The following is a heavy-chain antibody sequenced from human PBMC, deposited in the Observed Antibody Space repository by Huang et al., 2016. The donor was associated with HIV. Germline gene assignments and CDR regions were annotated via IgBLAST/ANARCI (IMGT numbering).Heavy chain of an antibody. CDR1: GFTFNSYA. V-gene: IGHV3-30*04. Sequence: QVHLVESGGGVVQPGRSLRLSCAASGFTFNSYAMHWVRQAPGKGREWLAVISDDGSEKYYEDSVKGRFTISRDNSKNTLYLQMNSLRAEDTAVYYCARDSYYYDSSGFLRLDAFDIWGQGTMVTVSS. CDR3: ARDSYYYDSSGFLRLDAFDI. J-gene: IGHJ3*02. D-gene: IGHD3-22*01. CDR2: ISDDGSEK.